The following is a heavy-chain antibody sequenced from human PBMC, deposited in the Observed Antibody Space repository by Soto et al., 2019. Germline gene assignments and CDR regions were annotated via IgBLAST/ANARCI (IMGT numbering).Heavy chain of an antibody. CDR2: ISSSGSTI. CDR1: GFTFSDYY. D-gene: IGHD5-18*01. CDR3: ARSWIQLWLVPSGMDV. J-gene: IGHJ6*02. Sequence: PGGSLRLSCAASGFTFSDYYMSWIRQAPGKGLEWVSYISSSGSTIYYADSVKGRFTISRDNAKNSLYLQMNSLRAEDTAVYYCARSWIQLWLVPSGMDVWGQGTTVTVSS. V-gene: IGHV3-11*01.